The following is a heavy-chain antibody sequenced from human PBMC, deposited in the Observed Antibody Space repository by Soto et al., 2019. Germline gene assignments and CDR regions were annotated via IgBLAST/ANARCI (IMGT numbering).Heavy chain of an antibody. CDR2: IYHSGST. CDR1: GGSISSGGYS. D-gene: IGHD5-12*01. J-gene: IGHJ6*02. Sequence: KPSETLSLTCAVSGGSISSGGYSWSWIRQPPGKGLEWIGYIYHSGSTYYNPSLKSRVTISVDRSKNQFSLKLSSVTAADTAVYYCARAVVATRGYYYGMDVWGQGTTVTVSS. CDR3: ARAVVATRGYYYGMDV. V-gene: IGHV4-30-2*01.